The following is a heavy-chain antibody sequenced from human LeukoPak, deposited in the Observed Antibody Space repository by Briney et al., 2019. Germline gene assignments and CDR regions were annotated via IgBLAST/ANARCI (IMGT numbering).Heavy chain of an antibody. V-gene: IGHV5-10-1*04. J-gene: IGHJ4*02. CDR1: GYSFTSYW. Sequence: LGESLKISCKGSGYSFTSYWISWVRQMPGKGLEWMGRIDPSDSYTNYSPSFQGQVTISADKSISTAYLQWSSLKASDTAMYYCHLSNCSSTSCYDGDYWGRGTLSPSPQ. D-gene: IGHD2-2*01. CDR3: HLSNCSSTSCYDGDY. CDR2: IDPSDSYT.